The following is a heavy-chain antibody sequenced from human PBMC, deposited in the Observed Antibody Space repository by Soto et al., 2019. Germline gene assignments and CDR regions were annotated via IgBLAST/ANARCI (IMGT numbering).Heavy chain of an antibody. V-gene: IGHV3-21*01. CDR3: ARDRYYYDSSGYYPYYYYGMDV. Sequence: PGGFLRLSCAASGFTFSSYSMNWVRQAPGKGLEWVSSISSSSSYIYYADSVKGRFTISRDNAKNSLYLQMNSLRAEDTAVYYCARDRYYYDSSGYYPYYYYGMDVWGQGTTVTVSS. CDR1: GFTFSSYS. J-gene: IGHJ6*02. CDR2: ISSSSSYI. D-gene: IGHD3-22*01.